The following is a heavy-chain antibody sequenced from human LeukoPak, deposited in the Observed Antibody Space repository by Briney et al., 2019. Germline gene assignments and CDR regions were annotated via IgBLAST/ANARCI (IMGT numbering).Heavy chain of an antibody. CDR1: GGSISSYY. CDR3: ARHEGGLYP. CDR2: IYISGST. V-gene: IGHV4-4*09. Sequence: SETLSLTCTVSGGSISSYYWSWIRQPPGKGLEWIGYIYISGSTNYNPSLKSRVTISVDTSKNQFSLKLSSVTAADTAVYYCARHEGGLYPWGQGTLVTVSS. D-gene: IGHD3-16*01. J-gene: IGHJ5*02.